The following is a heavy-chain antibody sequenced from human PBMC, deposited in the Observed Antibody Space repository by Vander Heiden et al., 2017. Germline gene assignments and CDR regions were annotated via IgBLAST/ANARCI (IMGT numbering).Heavy chain of an antibody. CDR3: ARGVGYDNNWSNWLDP. J-gene: IGHJ5*02. CDR1: GYTLRDNY. V-gene: IGHV1-2*02. D-gene: IGHD1-1*01. CDR2: LNPTTGGA. Sequence: QVQLVQSGTRVMKPGASVKVSCKAYGYTLRDNYIFWLRPAPGQGLEWMGWLNPTTGGASSAPKFKGRITMTRDTSSNTAYLEMTGLTSDDTAVYFCARGVGYDNNWSNWLDPWGQGTLVIVSS.